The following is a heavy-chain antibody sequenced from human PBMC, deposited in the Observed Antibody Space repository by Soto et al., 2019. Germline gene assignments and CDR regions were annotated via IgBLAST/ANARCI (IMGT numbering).Heavy chain of an antibody. CDR2: IYPGDSDT. V-gene: IGHV5-51*01. Sequence: PGESLKISCKGSGYSFTSYWIGWVCQMPGKGLEWMGIIYPGDSDTRYSPSFQGQVTISADKSISTAYLQWSSLKASDTAMYYCATGSGYDDYYYGMDVWGQGTTVTVSS. D-gene: IGHD5-12*01. CDR1: GYSFTSYW. CDR3: ATGSGYDDYYYGMDV. J-gene: IGHJ6*02.